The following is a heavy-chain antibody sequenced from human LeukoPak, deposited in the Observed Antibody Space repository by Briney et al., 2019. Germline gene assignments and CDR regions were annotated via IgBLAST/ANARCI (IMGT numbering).Heavy chain of an antibody. D-gene: IGHD2-15*01. V-gene: IGHV3-30-3*01. CDR2: ISYDGSNK. Sequence: GRSLRLSCAASGFTFSSYAMHWVRQAPGKGLEWVAVISYDGSNKYYADSVKGRFTISRDNSKNTLYLQMNSLRAEDTAVYYCAKDLRRIGFAFDIWGQGTMVTVSS. J-gene: IGHJ3*02. CDR3: AKDLRRIGFAFDI. CDR1: GFTFSSYA.